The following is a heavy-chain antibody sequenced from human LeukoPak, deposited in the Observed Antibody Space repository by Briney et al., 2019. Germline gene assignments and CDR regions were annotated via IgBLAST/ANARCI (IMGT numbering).Heavy chain of an antibody. D-gene: IGHD3-10*01. CDR2: ISYDGSNK. CDR3: ARDFPGPPKVWFGEHTLDY. V-gene: IGHV3-30-3*01. CDR1: GFTFSSYA. J-gene: IGHJ4*02. Sequence: PGGSLRLSCAASGFTFSSYAMHWVRQAPGKGLEWVAVISYDGSNKYYADSVKGRFTISRDNSKNTLYLQMNSLRAEDTAVYYCARDFPGPPKVWFGEHTLDYWGQGTLVTVSS.